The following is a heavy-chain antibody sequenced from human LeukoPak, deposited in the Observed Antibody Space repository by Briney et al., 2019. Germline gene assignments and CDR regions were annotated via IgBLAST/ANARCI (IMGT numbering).Heavy chain of an antibody. J-gene: IGHJ4*02. Sequence: PSETLSLTCTVSGYSISSGHYWGWIRHPPGKGLQWIGSISQSGSTYSNPSLKSRVTMSVDTSKNQFSLKLGSVTAADTAAYYCARPLAVAGSFDYWGQGTLVTVSS. CDR3: ARPLAVAGSFDY. V-gene: IGHV4-38-2*02. CDR1: GYSISSGHY. CDR2: ISQSGST. D-gene: IGHD6-19*01.